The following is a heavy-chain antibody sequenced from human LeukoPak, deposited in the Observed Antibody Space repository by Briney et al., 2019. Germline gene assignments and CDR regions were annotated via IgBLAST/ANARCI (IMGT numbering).Heavy chain of an antibody. V-gene: IGHV3-23*01. CDR2: ISGSGGST. CDR1: GFTFSGYA. Sequence: PGGSLRLSCAASGFTFSGYAMSWVRQAPGKGLEWVSAISGSGGSTYYADSVKGRFTISRDNSKNTLYLQMNSLRAEDTAVYYCAKVPLVVVVPAAIPYYFDYWGQGTLVTVSS. CDR3: AKVPLVVVVPAAIPYYFDY. J-gene: IGHJ4*02. D-gene: IGHD2-2*01.